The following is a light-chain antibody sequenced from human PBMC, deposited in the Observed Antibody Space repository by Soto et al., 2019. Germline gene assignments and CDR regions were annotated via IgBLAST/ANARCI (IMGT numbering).Light chain of an antibody. CDR2: EVT. CDR1: SSDVGSYDL. CDR3: CSYAGGKFVI. J-gene: IGLJ2*01. V-gene: IGLV2-23*02. Sequence: QSALTQPASVSGSPGQSITISCTGTSSDVGSYDLVSWYQQHPGKAPKLMIYEVTKWHSGVSNRFSGSKSGNTASLTISGLQAEDEADYYCCSYAGGKFVIFGGGTQLTVL.